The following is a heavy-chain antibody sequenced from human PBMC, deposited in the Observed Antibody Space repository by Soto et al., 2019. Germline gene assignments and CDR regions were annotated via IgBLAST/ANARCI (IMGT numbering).Heavy chain of an antibody. Sequence: QVQLVESGGGLVKPGGSLRLSCAASGFTFSDYYMSWIRQAPGKGLEWVSYISGTSSSKNHADSVKGRFTMYRDNAKNSLFLQMNSLRAEDTAVYYCARCRMTVAGTCWFDPWGQGTLVTVSS. V-gene: IGHV3-11*05. CDR1: GFTFSDYY. CDR2: ISGTSSSK. CDR3: ARCRMTVAGTCWFDP. D-gene: IGHD6-19*01. J-gene: IGHJ5*02.